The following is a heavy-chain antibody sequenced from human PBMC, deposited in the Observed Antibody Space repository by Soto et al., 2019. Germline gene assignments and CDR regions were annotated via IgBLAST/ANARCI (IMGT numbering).Heavy chain of an antibody. D-gene: IGHD6-13*01. CDR2: IFYSGST. Sequence: VQLQESGPGRVKPSETLSLTCTVSGGSISSYYWSWIRQPPGKGLEWMGYIFYSGSTNYNPSLTSRITLSADRSKNQFSRKLSSVTAADTAVYYCARRYSSSSDYWGQGTLVTVSS. J-gene: IGHJ4*02. CDR3: ARRYSSSSDY. CDR1: GGSISSYY. V-gene: IGHV4-59*08.